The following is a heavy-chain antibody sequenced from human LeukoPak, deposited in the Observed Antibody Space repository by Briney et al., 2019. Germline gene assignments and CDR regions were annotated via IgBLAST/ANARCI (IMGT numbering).Heavy chain of an antibody. CDR1: GFTFRRYD. V-gene: IGHV3-30*04. CDR2: IANDGRNE. CDR3: ARAAAVSGAFRDNWFDP. Sequence: GGSLRLSCVASGFTFRRYDMHWVRQAPGKGLEWVAVIANDGRNEIYADSVKGRFTISRDNSKNTLYLQMNSLRAEDSAVYYCARAAAVSGAFRDNWFDPWGQGTLVTVSS. J-gene: IGHJ5*02. D-gene: IGHD6-13*01.